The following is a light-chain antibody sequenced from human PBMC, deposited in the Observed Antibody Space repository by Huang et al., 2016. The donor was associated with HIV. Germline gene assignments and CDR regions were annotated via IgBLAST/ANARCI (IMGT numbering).Light chain of an antibody. CDR2: WAS. CDR3: QQYYNTPPT. V-gene: IGKV4-1*01. J-gene: IGKJ1*01. CDR1: QSILYSSNNKDY. Sequence: DILMTQSPDSLAVSLGERATINCKSSQSILYSSNNKDYLAWYQQKPGQPPKLLIYWASTRESGVPDRFSGSGSGTDFTLTISSLQAEDVAVYCCQQYYNTPPTFGRGTKVEVK.